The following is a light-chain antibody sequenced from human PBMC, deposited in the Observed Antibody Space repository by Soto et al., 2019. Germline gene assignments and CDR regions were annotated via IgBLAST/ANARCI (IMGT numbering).Light chain of an antibody. CDR1: QSVSSK. V-gene: IGKV3-15*01. CDR3: QQYNNWPIT. Sequence: EIVMTQSPATLSVSPGERATLSCRASQSVSSKLAWYQQKPGQAPRLLIYDVSTRATGIPARFRGSGSGTEFTLTISSLQSEDFAVYYCQQYNNWPITFGQGTRLEIK. J-gene: IGKJ5*01. CDR2: DVS.